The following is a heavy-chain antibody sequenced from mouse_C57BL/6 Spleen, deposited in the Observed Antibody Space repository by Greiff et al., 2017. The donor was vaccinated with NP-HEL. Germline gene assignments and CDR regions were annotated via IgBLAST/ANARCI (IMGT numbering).Heavy chain of an antibody. Sequence: VQLQQSGPELVKPGASVKISCKASGYAFSSSWMNWVKQRPGKGLEWIGRIYPGDGDTNYNGKFKGKATLTVDKSSSTAYMQLSSLTSEDSAVYFCARVDGTVFDYWGQGTTLTVSS. CDR2: IYPGDGDT. V-gene: IGHV1-82*01. J-gene: IGHJ2*01. D-gene: IGHD2-3*01. CDR3: ARVDGTVFDY. CDR1: GYAFSSSW.